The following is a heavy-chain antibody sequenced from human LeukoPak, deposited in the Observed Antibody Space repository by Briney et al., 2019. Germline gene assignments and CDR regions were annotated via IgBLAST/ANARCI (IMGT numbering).Heavy chain of an antibody. D-gene: IGHD1-14*01. V-gene: IGHV4-4*07. CDR3: ARGRYESTRLSADYYYYMDV. Sequence: SETLSLTCTVSGGSITGYYWSWIRQPAGKGLEWIGRIYTSGSAIYNPSLKSRVTMPVDTSKNQFSLRLSSVTAADTAVYYCARGRYESTRLSADYYYYMDVWGKGTTVTVSS. CDR1: GGSITGYY. J-gene: IGHJ6*03. CDR2: IYTSGSA.